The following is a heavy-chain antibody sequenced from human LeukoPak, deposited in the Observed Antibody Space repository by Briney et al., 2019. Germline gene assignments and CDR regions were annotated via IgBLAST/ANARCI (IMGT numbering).Heavy chain of an antibody. D-gene: IGHD2-8*01. Sequence: GGSLRLSCAASGFTFSSYWMHWVRQAPGKGLVWVSRINSDGSSTSYADSVKGRFTISRDNAKNTLYLEMNSLRGDDTAVYYCACTSRPIDAWGQGTLVTVSS. CDR1: GFTFSSYW. CDR3: ACTSRPIDA. J-gene: IGHJ5*02. V-gene: IGHV3-74*01. CDR2: INSDGSST.